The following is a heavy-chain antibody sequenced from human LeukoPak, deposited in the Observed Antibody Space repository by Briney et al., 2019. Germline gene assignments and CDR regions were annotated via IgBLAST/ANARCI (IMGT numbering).Heavy chain of an antibody. CDR3: ARSGNIVVVPAATIDY. V-gene: IGHV1-18*01. J-gene: IGHJ4*02. D-gene: IGHD2-2*01. Sequence: ASVKVSCKASGYTFTSYGISWVRQAPGQGLEWMGWISAYNGNTNYAQKLQGRVTMTTDTSTSTVYMELGSLRSDDTAVYYCARSGNIVVVPAATIDYWGQGTLVTVSS. CDR2: ISAYNGNT. CDR1: GYTFTSYG.